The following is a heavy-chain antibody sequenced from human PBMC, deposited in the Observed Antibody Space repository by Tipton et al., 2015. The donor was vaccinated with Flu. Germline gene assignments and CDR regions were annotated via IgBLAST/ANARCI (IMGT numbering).Heavy chain of an antibody. CDR1: GGSINSRSYY. D-gene: IGHD3-10*01. CDR3: ARHSGSRSYPLDY. V-gene: IGHV4-39*07. CDR2: IYYSGVT. J-gene: IGHJ4*02. Sequence: TLSLTCTVSGGSINSRSYYGGWIRQPPGKGLEWIGNIYYSGVTYYNSSLKSRVTISIDKSRNQFSLKLKSVTAADTAVYYCARHSGSRSYPLDYWGQGTLVTVSS.